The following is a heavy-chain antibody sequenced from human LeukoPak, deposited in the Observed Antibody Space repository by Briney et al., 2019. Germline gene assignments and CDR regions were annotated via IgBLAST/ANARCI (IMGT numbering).Heavy chain of an antibody. CDR1: GGSFSGYY. V-gene: IGHV4-34*01. CDR2: INHSGST. J-gene: IGHJ4*02. CDR3: ARGYNWYFGN. D-gene: IGHD1-7*01. Sequence: PSETLSLTCAVYGGSFSGYYWSWIRQPPGKGLEWIGEINHSGSTNYNPSLKSRVTISVDTSKNQFSLKLSSVTAADTAVYYCARGYNWYFGNWGQGTLVTVSS.